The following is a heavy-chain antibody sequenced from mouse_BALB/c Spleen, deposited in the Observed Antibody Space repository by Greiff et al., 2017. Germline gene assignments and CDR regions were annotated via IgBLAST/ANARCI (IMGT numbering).Heavy chain of an antibody. Sequence: EVQLQQSGPGLVKPSQSLSLTCTVTGYSITSDYAWNWIRQFPGNKLEWMGYISYSGSTSYNPSLKSRISITRDTSKNQFFLQLNSVTTEDTATYYCARAPFDDGYYGSAYWGQGTLVTVSA. CDR1: GYSITSDYA. D-gene: IGHD2-3*01. CDR2: ISYSGST. J-gene: IGHJ3*01. V-gene: IGHV3-2*02. CDR3: ARAPFDDGYYGSAY.